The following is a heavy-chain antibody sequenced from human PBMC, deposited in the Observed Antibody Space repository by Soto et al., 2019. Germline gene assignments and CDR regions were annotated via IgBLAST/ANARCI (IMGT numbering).Heavy chain of an antibody. V-gene: IGHV3-73*01. J-gene: IGHJ6*02. D-gene: IGHD3-22*01. Sequence: GGSLRLSCAASGFTFSGSAMHWVRQASGKGLEWVGRIRSKANSYATAYAASVKGRFTISRDDSRNTAYLQMNSLKTEDTAVYYCTSRITMIVPWYYHAMDVWCQGTTVTVSS. CDR2: IRSKANSYAT. CDR1: GFTFSGSA. CDR3: TSRITMIVPWYYHAMDV.